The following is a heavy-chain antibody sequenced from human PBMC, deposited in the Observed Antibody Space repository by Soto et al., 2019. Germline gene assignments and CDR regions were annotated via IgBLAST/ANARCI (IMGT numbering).Heavy chain of an antibody. D-gene: IGHD3-16*01. Sequence: GGSLRLSCAGTGFNFGGYAMSWVRQAPGKGLEWVSTLSGDGSRACYADSVRGRFTVPRDNSKSTLYLRMNSLRADDTAIYYCAKRGGYAISFYDSWGQGTLVTVSS. CDR1: GFNFGGYA. J-gene: IGHJ4*02. CDR2: LSGDGSRA. V-gene: IGHV3-23*01. CDR3: AKRGGYAISFYDS.